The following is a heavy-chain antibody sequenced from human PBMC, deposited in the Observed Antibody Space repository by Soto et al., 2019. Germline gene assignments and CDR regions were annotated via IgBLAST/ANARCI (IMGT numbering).Heavy chain of an antibody. CDR2: IYYSGST. CDR3: ARRLYYDSSGFEGGGMYV. D-gene: IGHD3-22*01. Sequence: SETLSLTCTVSGGSISRGDYYWSWILQPPGKGLEWIGYIYYSGSTYYNPSLKSRVTISVDTSKNQFSLKLSSVTAADTAVYYCARRLYYDSSGFEGGGMYVWGQGTTVTVSS. V-gene: IGHV4-30-4*01. J-gene: IGHJ6*02. CDR1: GGSISRGDYY.